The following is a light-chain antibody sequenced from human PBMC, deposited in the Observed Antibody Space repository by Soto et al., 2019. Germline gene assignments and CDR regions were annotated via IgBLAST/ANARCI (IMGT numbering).Light chain of an antibody. CDR2: QGT. CDR1: KLGNKY. CDR3: QAWDSSTEI. J-gene: IGLJ2*01. Sequence: SYELTQPPSVSVSPGQTASITCSGDKLGNKYPFWYQQKSGQSPVLVIYQGTKRPSGIHERFSGSNSWNTATLTISGTQAMDEADYYCQAWDSSTEIFGGGTKLTVL. V-gene: IGLV3-1*01.